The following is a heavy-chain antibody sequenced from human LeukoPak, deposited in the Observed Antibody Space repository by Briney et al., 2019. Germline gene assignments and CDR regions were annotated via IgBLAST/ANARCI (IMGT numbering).Heavy chain of an antibody. CDR1: GYSFTSGHY. V-gene: IGHV4-38-2*01. D-gene: IGHD2-2*01. J-gene: IGHJ4*02. CDR3: ATYCTSTTCILRGFDY. CDR2: IYHTGSA. Sequence: SETLSLTCSVSGYSFTSGHYWGWIRQPPGKGLEWIANIYHTGSAHYNPSLKSQVTISVDTSKNQFSLKLSSVTAADTAVYYFATYCTSTTCILRGFDYWGQGTLVTVSS.